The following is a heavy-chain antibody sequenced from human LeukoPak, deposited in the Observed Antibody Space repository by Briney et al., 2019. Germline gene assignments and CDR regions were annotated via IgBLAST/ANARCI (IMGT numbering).Heavy chain of an antibody. Sequence: ASVKVSCKASGYTFTSYDINWVRQATGQGLEWMGWMNPNSGNTGYAQKFQGRITMTRNTSISTAYMELSSLTSEDTAVYYCERIAAAGNRRLNYWGQGTLVTVSS. V-gene: IGHV1-8*01. CDR2: MNPNSGNT. CDR1: GYTFTSYD. CDR3: ERIAAAGNRRLNY. J-gene: IGHJ4*02. D-gene: IGHD6-13*01.